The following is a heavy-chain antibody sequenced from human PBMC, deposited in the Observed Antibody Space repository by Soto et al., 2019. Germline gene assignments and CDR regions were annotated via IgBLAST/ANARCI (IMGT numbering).Heavy chain of an antibody. Sequence: PSETLSLTCAVYGGSFSGYYWSWIRQPPGKGLEWIGEINHSGSTNYNPSLKSRVTISVDTSKNQFSLKLSSVTAADTAVYYCAGGRYVQAFDYWGQGTLVTVSS. D-gene: IGHD1-1*01. J-gene: IGHJ4*02. CDR3: AGGRYVQAFDY. CDR1: GGSFSGYY. CDR2: INHSGST. V-gene: IGHV4-34*01.